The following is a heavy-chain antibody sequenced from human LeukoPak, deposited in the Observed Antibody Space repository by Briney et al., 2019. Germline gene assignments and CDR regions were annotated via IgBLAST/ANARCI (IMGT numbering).Heavy chain of an antibody. CDR1: GYTFTGYY. V-gene: IGHV1-2*02. CDR3: ARADYGDYHYYFYMHV. CDR2: INPNSGGT. Sequence: ASVKVSCKASGYTFTGYYMHWVRQAPGQGLEWMGWINPNSGGTNYAQKFQGRVTMTRDPSISTAYMELSRLRSDDTAVYYCARADYGDYHYYFYMHVWGKGTTVTISS. J-gene: IGHJ6*03. D-gene: IGHD4-17*01.